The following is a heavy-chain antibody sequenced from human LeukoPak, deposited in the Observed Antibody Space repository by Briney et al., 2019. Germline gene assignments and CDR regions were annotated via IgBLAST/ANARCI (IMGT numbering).Heavy chain of an antibody. CDR2: ISGSGGST. Sequence: GGSLRLSCAASGFIFSSYAMSWVRQAPGKGLEWVSAISGSGGSTYYADSVKGRFTISRDNSKNTLYLQMNSLRAEDTAVYYCAKDGYCSSTSCYWKGAFDIWGQGTMVTVSS. J-gene: IGHJ3*02. CDR1: GFIFSSYA. V-gene: IGHV3-23*01. CDR3: AKDGYCSSTSCYWKGAFDI. D-gene: IGHD2-2*03.